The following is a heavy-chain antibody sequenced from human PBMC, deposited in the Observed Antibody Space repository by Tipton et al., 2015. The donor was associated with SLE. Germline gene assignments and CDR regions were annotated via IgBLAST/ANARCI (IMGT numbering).Heavy chain of an antibody. D-gene: IGHD3-10*01. CDR1: GFTFSSYA. J-gene: IGHJ4*02. CDR3: ASGLVLLWFRELDY. CDR2: ISYDGCNK. Sequence: RSLRLSCAASGFTFSSYAMHWVRQAPGKGLEWVAVISYDGCNKYYADSVKGRFTISRDNSKNTLYLQMNSLRAEDTAVYYCASGLVLLWFRELDYWGQGTLVTVSS. V-gene: IGHV3-30*04.